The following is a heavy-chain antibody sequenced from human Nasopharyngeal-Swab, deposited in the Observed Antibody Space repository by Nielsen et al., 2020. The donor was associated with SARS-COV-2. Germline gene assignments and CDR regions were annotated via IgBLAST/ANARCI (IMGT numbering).Heavy chain of an antibody. D-gene: IGHD6-13*01. CDR3: ARMEGSSGWYY. Sequence: WIRQPPGKALEWLAHIFSNDEKSYSTSLKSRLTISKDTSKSQVVLTMTNMDPVDTATYYCARMEGSSGWYYWGQGTLVTVSS. CDR2: IFSNDEK. J-gene: IGHJ4*02. V-gene: IGHV2-26*01.